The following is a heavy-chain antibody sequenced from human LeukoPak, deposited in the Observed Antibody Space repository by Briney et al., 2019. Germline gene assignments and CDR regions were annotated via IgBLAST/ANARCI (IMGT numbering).Heavy chain of an antibody. J-gene: IGHJ4*02. CDR3: ASMLGSASVNYLFDY. D-gene: IGHD1-7*01. V-gene: IGHV4-59*01. CDR1: GGSISSYY. CDR2: IYNSGRT. Sequence: SETLSLTCTVSGGSISSYYWSWIRQPPGKGLEWIGYIYNSGRTNYNPPLKSRGTISIDTRKKQFYLKLRSVTAADTAVYYCASMLGSASVNYLFDYWGQGTLVTVSS.